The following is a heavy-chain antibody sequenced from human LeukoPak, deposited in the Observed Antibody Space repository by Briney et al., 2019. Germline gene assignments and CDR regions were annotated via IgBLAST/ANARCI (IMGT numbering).Heavy chain of an antibody. V-gene: IGHV4-34*01. Sequence: SESLSLTCAVYGGSFSGYYWSWIRKPPGKGRDWIGEINHSGGTTSNPSLKSRVTLSVDTSKNQFSLKLSSLTPADTAVYYCARGGSTWIQLYDWFDPWGQGTLVTVSS. CDR2: INHSGGT. CDR3: ARGGSTWIQLYDWFDP. J-gene: IGHJ5*02. D-gene: IGHD5-18*01. CDR1: GGSFSGYY.